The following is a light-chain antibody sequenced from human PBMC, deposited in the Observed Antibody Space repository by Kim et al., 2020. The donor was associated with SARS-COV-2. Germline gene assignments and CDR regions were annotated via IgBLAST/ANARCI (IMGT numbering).Light chain of an antibody. V-gene: IGLV3-9*01. J-gene: IGLJ1*01. CDR3: QVWDGNTNI. Sequence: SYELTQPLSVSVALGQTARITCGGNNFGRKNVHWYQQKPGQAPVLVIFRDNNRTSGIPERFSGSTSGNTATLTISSPQAGDEADYYCQVWDGNTNIFGTG. CDR1: NFGRKN. CDR2: RDN.